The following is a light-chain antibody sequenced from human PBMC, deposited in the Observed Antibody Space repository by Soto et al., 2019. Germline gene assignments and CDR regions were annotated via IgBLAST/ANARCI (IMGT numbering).Light chain of an antibody. CDR3: QSYDSSLSSYV. CDR2: GNS. Sequence: QSVLTQPPSVSGAPGQRVTISCTGSSSNIGAGYDVHWYQQLPGTAPKLLIYGNSNRPSGVPDRFSGSKSGTSASLAITGLQAEDDDDYYCQSYDSSLSSYVFGTGTKLTVL. CDR1: SSNIGAGYD. J-gene: IGLJ1*01. V-gene: IGLV1-40*01.